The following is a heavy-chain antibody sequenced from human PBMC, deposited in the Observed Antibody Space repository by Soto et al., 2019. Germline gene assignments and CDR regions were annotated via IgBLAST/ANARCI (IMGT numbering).Heavy chain of an antibody. CDR1: GYIFVNYG. CDR3: VVVDNYVTPTPQDV. D-gene: IGHD2-21*01. CDR2: ISPYTGNT. V-gene: IGHV1-18*01. J-gene: IGHJ6*02. Sequence: QVQLVQSGDEVKKPGASVKVSCKASGYIFVNYGIAWVRQAPGQGLEWMGWISPYTGNTHSATKIQGRLTMTTDTSTSTAYIALGSLTLDDPAVYHCVVVDNYVTPTPQDVWGQGTTVTVSS.